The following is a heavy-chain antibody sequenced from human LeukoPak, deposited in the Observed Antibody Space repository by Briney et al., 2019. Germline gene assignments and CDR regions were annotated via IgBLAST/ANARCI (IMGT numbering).Heavy chain of an antibody. CDR2: IYYSGST. D-gene: IGHD1-26*01. CDR1: GGSFNSYY. V-gene: IGHV4-59*01. Sequence: SETLSLTCTVSGGSFNSYYWSWIRQPPGKGLEWIGYIYYSGSTNYNPSLKSRVTISVDTSKNQFSLKLSSVTAADTAVYYCAREDETWGYFDYWGQGTLVTVSS. CDR3: AREDETWGYFDY. J-gene: IGHJ4*02.